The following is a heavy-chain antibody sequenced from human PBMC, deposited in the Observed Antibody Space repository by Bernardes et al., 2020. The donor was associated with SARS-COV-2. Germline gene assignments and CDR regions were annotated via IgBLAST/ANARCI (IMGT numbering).Heavy chain of an antibody. D-gene: IGHD1-26*01. CDR2: INVSGGKT. CDR3: AKDVLDSGTLDY. CDR1: GFTFSRYA. Sequence: GGSLRLSCAASGFTFSRYALGWVRQAPGKGLEWVSVINVSGGKTYYAGSVKGRFTISRDNSKDTLYLQMSSLRADDTAVYYCAKDVLDSGTLDYCGQGTLVTVSS. V-gene: IGHV3-23*01. J-gene: IGHJ4*02.